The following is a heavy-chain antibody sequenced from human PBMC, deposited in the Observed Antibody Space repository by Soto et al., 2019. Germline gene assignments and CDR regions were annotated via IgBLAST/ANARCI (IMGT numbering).Heavy chain of an antibody. V-gene: IGHV3-23*01. J-gene: IGHJ4*02. CDR3: ARRDCGSGTNCEFGAPAFDY. CDR1: GFTFSNYD. D-gene: IGHD3-3*01. Sequence: EVQLLESGGGLVQPGGSLRLSCAASGFTFSNYDMTWVRQAPGKGLEWVSSVSSSGSSTYYADSVKGRFTISRDKPKNTLYLHMSSLSAADTAVYFCARRDCGSGTNCEFGAPAFDYWGQGNLVTVTS. CDR2: VSSSGSST.